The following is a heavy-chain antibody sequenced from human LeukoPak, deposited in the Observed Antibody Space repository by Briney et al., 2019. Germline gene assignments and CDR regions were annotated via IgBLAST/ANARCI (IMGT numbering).Heavy chain of an antibody. Sequence: GGSLRLSCAASGFTFSGSAMHWVRQASGKGLEWVGRIRNKADNYATAYAASVKGRFTISRDDSKNTAFLQMDSPRTEDTAVYYCTRLRDGYNYDYHGMDVWGQGTTVTVSS. V-gene: IGHV3-73*01. J-gene: IGHJ6*02. D-gene: IGHD5-24*01. CDR3: TRLRDGYNYDYHGMDV. CDR2: IRNKADNYAT. CDR1: GFTFSGSA.